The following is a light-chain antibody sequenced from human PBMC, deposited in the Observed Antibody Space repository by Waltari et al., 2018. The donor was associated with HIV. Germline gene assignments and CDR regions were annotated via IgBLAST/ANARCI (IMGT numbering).Light chain of an antibody. CDR3: QQYYTIPPT. J-gene: IGKJ4*01. CDR1: RTCLYSSDNQNY. V-gene: IGKV4-1*01. CDR2: WAS. Sequence: DIVMTQSPVSLAVSLGERDTINCTSSRTCLYSSDNQNYLAWYLQRPGQSPRVLLFWASTWACGVPNRFSGSGSGTDFSLTLSSLQADDVGIYYCQQYYTIPPTFGGGTKVEI.